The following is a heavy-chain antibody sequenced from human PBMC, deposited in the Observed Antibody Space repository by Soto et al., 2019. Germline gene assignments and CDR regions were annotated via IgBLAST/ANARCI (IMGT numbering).Heavy chain of an antibody. J-gene: IGHJ1*01. CDR1: GASISSGVYY. D-gene: IGHD3-22*01. V-gene: IGHV4-31*03. Sequence: PSETLSLTCSVSGASISSGVYYWNWIRQHPGKGLEWIGYIYYSGSTYYNPSLKSRVTISVDTSKNQFSLKLSSMTAADTAVYYCARGPIGGNYYDGSGYYSAEYFQHWGQGTLVTV. CDR3: ARGPIGGNYYDGSGYYSAEYFQH. CDR2: IYYSGST.